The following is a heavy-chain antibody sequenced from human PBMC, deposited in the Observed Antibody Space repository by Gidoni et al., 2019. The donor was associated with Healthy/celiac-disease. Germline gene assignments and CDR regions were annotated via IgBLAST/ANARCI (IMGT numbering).Heavy chain of an antibody. CDR2: IYYSGST. CDR3: ARRFGEYYDSSGYRFRRYYFDY. Sequence: QLQLQESGPGLVKPSETLSLTCTVSGGSISSSSYYWGWIRQPPGKGLEWIGSIYYSGSTYYNPSLKSRVTISLDTSKNQFSLKLSSVTAADTAVYYCARRFGEYYDSSGYRFRRYYFDYWGQGTLVTVSS. V-gene: IGHV4-39*01. CDR1: GGSISSSSYY. D-gene: IGHD3-22*01. J-gene: IGHJ4*02.